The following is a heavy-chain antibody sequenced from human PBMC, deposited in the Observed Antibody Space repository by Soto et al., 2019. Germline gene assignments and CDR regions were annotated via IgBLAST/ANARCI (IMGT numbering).Heavy chain of an antibody. D-gene: IGHD6-19*01. J-gene: IGHJ4*02. CDR3: ATEPGNGLYYFEY. CDR1: GFTVSSNY. V-gene: IGHV3-53*01. Sequence: EVQLVESGGGLIQPGGSLRLSCAASGFTVSSNYMSWVRQAPGKGLEWVSVIYSGGTTYYADSVKGRFTISRDNSKNTLLLQLNSLRGEDTALYYCATEPGNGLYYFEYWGQGTVVTVSS. CDR2: IYSGGTT.